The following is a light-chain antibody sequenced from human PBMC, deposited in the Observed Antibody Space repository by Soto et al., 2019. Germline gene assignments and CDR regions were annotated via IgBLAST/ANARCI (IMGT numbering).Light chain of an antibody. CDR3: SSFTNSNTWV. V-gene: IGLV2-14*01. Sequence: QSALTQPASVSGSPGQSINIYCTGTNSDVGGYDYVSWYKQYPGQAPKVIIYEVTYRPSGVSARFSGSKSGTTASLTISELQNEDEADYYCSSFTNSNTWVFGGGTQLTVL. CDR1: NSDVGGYDY. CDR2: EVT. J-gene: IGLJ7*01.